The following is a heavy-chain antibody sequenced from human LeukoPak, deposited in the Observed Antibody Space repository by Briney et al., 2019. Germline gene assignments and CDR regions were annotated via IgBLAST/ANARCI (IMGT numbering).Heavy chain of an antibody. D-gene: IGHD5-12*01. V-gene: IGHV4-59*01. CDR3: ARKTGYGYPYWYFDL. J-gene: IGHJ2*01. Sequence: PSETLSLTCSVSGDSIGSYYWSWIRQPPGKGLEWIGFIYYSGSTNYNPSLKSRVTISVDTSKNQFSLKLSSVTAADTAVYYCARKTGYGYPYWYFDLWGRGTLVTVSS. CDR2: IYYSGST. CDR1: GDSIGSYY.